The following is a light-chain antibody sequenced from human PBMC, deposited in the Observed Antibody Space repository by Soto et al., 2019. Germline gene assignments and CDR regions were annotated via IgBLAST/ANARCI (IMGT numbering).Light chain of an antibody. Sequence: QSALTQPASASRSPGQSITILRAGTSSDVGSYNLVSWYQQHPGKAPKLMIYEGSKRPSGVSNRFSGSKSGNTASLTISGLQAEDEADYYCCSYAGSSTVVFGGGTKLTVL. CDR3: CSYAGSSTVV. CDR2: EGS. J-gene: IGLJ2*01. V-gene: IGLV2-23*01. CDR1: SSDVGSYNL.